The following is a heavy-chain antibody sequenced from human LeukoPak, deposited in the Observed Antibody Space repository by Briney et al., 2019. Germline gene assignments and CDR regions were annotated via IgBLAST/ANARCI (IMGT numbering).Heavy chain of an antibody. CDR2: IIPIFGTA. J-gene: IGHJ5*02. Sequence: SVKVSCKASGGTFSSYAISWVRQAPGQGLEWMGGIIPIFGTANYAQKFQGRVTITADESTGTAYMELSSLRSEDTAVYYCARDSWYYDFWSGYLPKNWFDPWGQGTLVTVSS. CDR3: ARDSWYYDFWSGYLPKNWFDP. D-gene: IGHD3-3*01. CDR1: GGTFSSYA. V-gene: IGHV1-69*13.